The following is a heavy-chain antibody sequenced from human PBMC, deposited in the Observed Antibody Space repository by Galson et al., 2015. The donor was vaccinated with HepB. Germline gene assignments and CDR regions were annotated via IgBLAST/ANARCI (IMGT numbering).Heavy chain of an antibody. V-gene: IGHV3-73*01. CDR1: GFTFSGSV. J-gene: IGHJ1*01. Sequence: SLRLSCAASGFTFSGSVIHWVRQAPGKGLEWVGRIRSKAGDYATSYGAAVKGRFSILRDDSKNMAYLQMSSLKREDTALYYCAIRRENYNVVDWGQGTQVTVSS. CDR2: IRSKAGDYAT. CDR3: AIRRENYNVVD. D-gene: IGHD2-21*01.